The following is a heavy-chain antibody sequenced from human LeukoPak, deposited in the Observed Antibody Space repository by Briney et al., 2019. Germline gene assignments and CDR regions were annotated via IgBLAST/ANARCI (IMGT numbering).Heavy chain of an antibody. J-gene: IGHJ4*02. CDR1: GYTFTSYY. V-gene: IGHV1-46*01. CDR2: INPSGGST. Sequence: GASVKVSCKASGYTFTSYYMHWVRQAPGQGLEWMGIINPSGGSTSYAQKLQGRVTMTTDTPTSTAYMELRSLRSDDTAVYYCARDRILIAAAGDYWGQGTLVTVSS. D-gene: IGHD6-13*01. CDR3: ARDRILIAAAGDY.